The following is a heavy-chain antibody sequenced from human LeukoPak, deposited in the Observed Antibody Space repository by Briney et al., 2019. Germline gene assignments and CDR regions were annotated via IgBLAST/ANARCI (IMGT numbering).Heavy chain of an antibody. CDR1: GGSISSYY. J-gene: IGHJ4*02. V-gene: IGHV4-59*01. CDR2: IYYSGST. D-gene: IGHD3-10*01. CDR3: ARYGGRSEGYYFDY. Sequence: SETLSLTCTVSGGSISSYYWSWIRQPPGKGLEWIGYIYYSGSTNYNPSLKSRVTISVDTSKNQFSLKLSSVTAADTAVYYCARYGGRSEGYYFDYWGQGTLVTVSS.